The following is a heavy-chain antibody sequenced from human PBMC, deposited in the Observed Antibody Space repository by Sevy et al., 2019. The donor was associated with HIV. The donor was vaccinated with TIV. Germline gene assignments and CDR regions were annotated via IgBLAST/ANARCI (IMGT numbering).Heavy chain of an antibody. CDR2: MNTYNGNT. CDR3: ARDTRGKSFDY. J-gene: IGHJ4*02. D-gene: IGHD1-26*01. Sequence: ASVKVSCKASGYTFSGYSISWVRQAPGQGLEWMGWMNTYNGNTKYAQKVQGRVTMTTDTSTSTAYMELRGLRSDDTAVYYCARDTRGKSFDYWGQGTLVTVSS. CDR1: GYTFSGYS. V-gene: IGHV1-18*01.